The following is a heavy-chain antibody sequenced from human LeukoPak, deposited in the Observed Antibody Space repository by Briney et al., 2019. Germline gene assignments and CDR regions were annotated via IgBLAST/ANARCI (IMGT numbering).Heavy chain of an antibody. D-gene: IGHD5-12*01. V-gene: IGHV4-38-2*02. CDR3: ARNLKRGYSGYDFGY. J-gene: IGHJ4*02. Sequence: SETLSLTCTVSGYSISSGYYWGWIRQPPGKGLEWIGSIYHSGSTYYNPSLKSRVTISVDTSKNQFSLKLSSVTAADTAVYYCARNLKRGYSGYDFGYWGQGTLVTVSS. CDR1: GYSISSGYY. CDR2: IYHSGST.